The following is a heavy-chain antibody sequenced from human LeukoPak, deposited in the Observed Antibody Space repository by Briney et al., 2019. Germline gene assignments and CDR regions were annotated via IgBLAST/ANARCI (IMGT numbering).Heavy chain of an antibody. CDR2: ITGSGGDT. D-gene: IGHD1-26*01. Sequence: PGGSLRLSCAASRFTFSTYAMSWVRQAPGKGLEWVSGITGSGGDTYYADSVKGRFTISRDNSKNTLYLQMNTLRAEDTAVYYCAKDLGWELSHVFDPWGQGTLVTVSS. CDR1: RFTFSTYA. J-gene: IGHJ5*02. CDR3: AKDLGWELSHVFDP. V-gene: IGHV3-23*01.